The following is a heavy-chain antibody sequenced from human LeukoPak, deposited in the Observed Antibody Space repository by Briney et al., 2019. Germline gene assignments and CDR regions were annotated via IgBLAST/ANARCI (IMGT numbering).Heavy chain of an antibody. CDR2: ISGSGGST. CDR1: GFTFSSYA. CDR3: AKEQADRPHRGCDY. D-gene: IGHD1-26*01. Sequence: GGSLRLSFAASGFTFSSYAMSWVRQAPGKGLEWVSAISGSGGSTYYADSVKGRFTISRDNSKNTLYLQMNSLRAEDTAVYYCAKEQADRPHRGCDYWGQGTLVTVSS. V-gene: IGHV3-23*01. J-gene: IGHJ4*02.